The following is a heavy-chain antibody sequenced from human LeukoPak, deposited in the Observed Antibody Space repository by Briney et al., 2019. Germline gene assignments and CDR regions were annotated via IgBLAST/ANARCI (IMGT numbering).Heavy chain of an antibody. D-gene: IGHD2-15*01. V-gene: IGHV3-23*01. Sequence: GGSLRLSCAASGFTFSSYAMSWVRQAPGKGLEWVSAISGSGGSTYYADSVKGRFTISRDNSKNTLYLQMNSLRAEDTAVYYCAKDNRYYSGGSCCDYWGQGTLVTVSS. J-gene: IGHJ4*02. CDR2: ISGSGGST. CDR3: AKDNRYYSGGSCCDY. CDR1: GFTFSSYA.